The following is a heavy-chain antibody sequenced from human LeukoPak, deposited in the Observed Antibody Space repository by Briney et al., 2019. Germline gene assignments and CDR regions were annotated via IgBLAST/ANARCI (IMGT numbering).Heavy chain of an antibody. CDR1: GFNFNTYS. D-gene: IGHD6-13*01. Sequence: GGSLRLSCGASGFNFNTYSMTWVRQAPGNGLEWVSSISSTSTFLYYADSVKGRFTVARDNADHTVLLQLTSLGAEDTAVYYCTSGGYSSSWYPPFEYWGQGTQVTVSS. CDR2: ISSTSTFL. J-gene: IGHJ4*02. V-gene: IGHV3-21*06. CDR3: TSGGYSSSWYPPFEY.